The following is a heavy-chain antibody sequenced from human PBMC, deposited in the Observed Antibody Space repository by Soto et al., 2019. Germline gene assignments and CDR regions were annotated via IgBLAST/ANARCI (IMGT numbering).Heavy chain of an antibody. CDR3: ARSGRYSYGLA. J-gene: IGHJ5*02. V-gene: IGHV3-23*01. Sequence: GGSLRLSCAASGFTFSSFAMTWVRQVPGMGLEWVSGISASGGSTHYADSVKGRFTISRDNAKNSLYLQMNSLRVEDTAVYYCARSGRYSYGLAWGQGTLVTVSS. CDR2: ISASGGST. D-gene: IGHD5-18*01. CDR1: GFTFSSFA.